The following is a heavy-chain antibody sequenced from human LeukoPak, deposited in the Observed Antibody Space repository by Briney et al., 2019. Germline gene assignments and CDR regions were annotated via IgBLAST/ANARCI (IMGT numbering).Heavy chain of an antibody. Sequence: GRSLRLSCAASGFTFSSYGMPWVRQAPGKGLEWGAVISYDGSNKYYADSVKGRFTISRDNSKNTLYLQMNSLRAEDTAVYYCAKQAIAVAAIDYWGQGTLVTVSS. CDR3: AKQAIAVAAIDY. D-gene: IGHD6-19*01. CDR2: ISYDGSNK. V-gene: IGHV3-30*18. J-gene: IGHJ4*02. CDR1: GFTFSSYG.